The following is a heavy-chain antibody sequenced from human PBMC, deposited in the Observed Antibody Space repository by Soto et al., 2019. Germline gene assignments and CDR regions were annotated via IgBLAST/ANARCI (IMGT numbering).Heavy chain of an antibody. D-gene: IGHD1-26*01. CDR1: GFTFSSYG. V-gene: IGHV3-30*18. J-gene: IGHJ3*02. CDR3: ANERARGSYYVHAAFDI. Sequence: GGSLRLSCAASGFTFSSYGMHWVRQAPGKGLEWVAVISYDGSNKYYADSVKGRFTISRDNSKNTLYLQMNSLRAEDTAVYYCANERARGSYYVHAAFDIWGQGTMVTVSS. CDR2: ISYDGSNK.